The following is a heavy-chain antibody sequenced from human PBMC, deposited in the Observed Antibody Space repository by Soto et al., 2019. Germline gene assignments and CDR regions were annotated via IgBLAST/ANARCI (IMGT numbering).Heavy chain of an antibody. J-gene: IGHJ6*02. V-gene: IGHV3-66*04. CDR2: IYSAGST. CDR3: ARPRILVGQYYYGMDV. D-gene: IGHD1-20*01. Sequence: GGSLRLSCAASGFIVSSNYMSWVRQAPGKGLEWVSVIYSAGSTYYADSVKGRFTISRDNSKNTVYLQMNSLRAEDTAVYYCARPRILVGQYYYGMDVWGQGTTVTVSS. CDR1: GFIVSSNY.